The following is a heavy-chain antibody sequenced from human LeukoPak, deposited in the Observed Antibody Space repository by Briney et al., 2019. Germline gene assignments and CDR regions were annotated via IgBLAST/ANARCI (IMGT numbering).Heavy chain of an antibody. Sequence: GGSLRVSCAASGFTFSSYEMNWVRQAPGKGLEWVSYISSSGTTIYYADSVKGRFTISRDNAKNSLCLQMNSLRAEDTAVYYCARVGVVVAATGNLWFDPWGQGTLVTVSS. CDR2: ISSSGTTI. CDR1: GFTFSSYE. V-gene: IGHV3-48*03. D-gene: IGHD2-15*01. J-gene: IGHJ5*02. CDR3: ARVGVVVAATGNLWFDP.